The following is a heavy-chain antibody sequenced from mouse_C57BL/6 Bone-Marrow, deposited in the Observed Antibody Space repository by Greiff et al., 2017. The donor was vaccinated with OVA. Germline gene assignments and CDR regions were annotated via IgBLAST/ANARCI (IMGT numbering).Heavy chain of an antibody. CDR2: ISNGGGST. CDR1: GFTFSDYY. Sequence: EVKLVESGGGLVQPGGSLKLSCAASGFTFSDYYMYWVRQTPEKRLEWVAYISNGGGSTYYPDTVQGRFTNSRDNAKNTLYLQMSRLKSEDTAMYYCATRGYYGSSYGGLDYWGQGTTLTVSS. D-gene: IGHD1-1*01. V-gene: IGHV5-12*01. J-gene: IGHJ2*01. CDR3: ATRGYYGSSYGGLDY.